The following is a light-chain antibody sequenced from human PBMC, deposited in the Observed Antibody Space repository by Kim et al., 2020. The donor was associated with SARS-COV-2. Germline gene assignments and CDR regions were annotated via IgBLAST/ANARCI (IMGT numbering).Light chain of an antibody. V-gene: IGKV3-20*01. Sequence: EIVLTQSPGTLSLHPGEKATLSCRVSQSVSSSSVAWYQQKPGQAPRLLIYGASNWATGIPDRFSGSGSGTDFTLTISGVEPEDSAVYYCQQYGSSPQTFGQGAKVDIK. J-gene: IGKJ1*01. CDR2: GAS. CDR3: QQYGSSPQT. CDR1: QSVSSSS.